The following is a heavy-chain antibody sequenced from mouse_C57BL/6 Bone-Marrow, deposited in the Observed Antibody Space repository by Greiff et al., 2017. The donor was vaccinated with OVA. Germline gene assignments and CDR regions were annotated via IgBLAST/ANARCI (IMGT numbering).Heavy chain of an antibody. CDR3: ARDGNYYGSLYWYFDV. D-gene: IGHD1-1*01. J-gene: IGHJ1*03. CDR1: GFTFSDYY. CDR2: INYDGSST. V-gene: IGHV5-16*01. Sequence: VQLKESEGGLVQPGSSMKLSCTASGFTFSDYYMAWVRQVPEKGLEWVANINYDGSSTYYLDSLKSRFIISRDNAKNILYLQMSSLKSEDTATYYCARDGNYYGSLYWYFDVWGTGTTVTVSS.